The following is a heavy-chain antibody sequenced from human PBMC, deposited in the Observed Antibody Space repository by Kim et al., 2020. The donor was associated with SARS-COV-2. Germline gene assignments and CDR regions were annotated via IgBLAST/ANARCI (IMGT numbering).Heavy chain of an antibody. V-gene: IGHV1-2*02. CDR2: INPNSGGT. CDR1: GYTFTGYY. D-gene: IGHD5-12*01. CDR3: ARTRATIGPFDY. J-gene: IGHJ4*02. Sequence: ASVKVSCKASGYTFTGYYMHWVRQAPGQGLEWMGWINPNSGGTNYAQKFQGRVTMTRDTSISTAYMELSRLRSDDTAVYYCARTRATIGPFDYWGQGTLVTVSS.